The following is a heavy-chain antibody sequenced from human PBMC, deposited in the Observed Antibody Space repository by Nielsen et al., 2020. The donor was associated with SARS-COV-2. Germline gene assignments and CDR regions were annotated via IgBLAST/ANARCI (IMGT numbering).Heavy chain of an antibody. D-gene: IGHD3-16*01. CDR2: INHSGST. CDR3: AGAEGGDGVGY. V-gene: IGHV4-34*01. Sequence: SETLSLTCAVYGGSFSGYYWSWIRQPPGKRLEWIGEINHSGSTNYNPSLKSRVTISVDTSKNQFSLKLSSVTAADTAVYYCAGAEGGDGVGYWGQGTLVTVSS. J-gene: IGHJ4*02. CDR1: GGSFSGYY.